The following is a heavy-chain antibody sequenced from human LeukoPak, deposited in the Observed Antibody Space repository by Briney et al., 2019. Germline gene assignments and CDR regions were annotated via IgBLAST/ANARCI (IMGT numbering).Heavy chain of an antibody. CDR2: IYYSGSI. J-gene: IGHJ5*02. D-gene: IGHD6-13*01. Sequence: SETLSLTCTVSGGSISTSGYCWGWIRQPPGKGLEWIGTIYYSGSIYYNPSLKSRVSIFVDTSKNQFSLKLSSVTAADTAVYYCARSSSWGWFDPWGQGTLVTVSS. CDR1: GGSISTSGYC. CDR3: ARSSSWGWFDP. V-gene: IGHV4-39*01.